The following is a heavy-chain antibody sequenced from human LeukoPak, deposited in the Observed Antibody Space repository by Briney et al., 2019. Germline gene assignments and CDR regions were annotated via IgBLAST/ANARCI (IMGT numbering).Heavy chain of an antibody. J-gene: IGHJ4*02. CDR2: ISSSSGTI. V-gene: IGHV3-48*01. CDR1: GFTFSSYS. Sequence: PGGSLRLSCAASGFTFSSYSMNWVRQAPGKGLEWVSYISSSSGTIYYADSVKGRFTISRDNAKNSLYLQMNSLRAEDTAVYYCASQYSSSSEVDYWGQETLVTVSS. D-gene: IGHD6-6*01. CDR3: ASQYSSSSEVDY.